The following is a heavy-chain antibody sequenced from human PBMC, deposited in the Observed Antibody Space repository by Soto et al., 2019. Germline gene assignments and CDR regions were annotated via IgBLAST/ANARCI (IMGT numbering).Heavy chain of an antibody. J-gene: IGHJ4*02. Sequence: SETLSLTCSLSGASITSTTYFWAWIRQPPGKGLEWVGSTYYSGKTHYNPSLKSRATISVDRSRNQFSLQVSSVTAADTAVYYCAKNLPRTGRFDYWGQGTVVTVAS. CDR3: AKNLPRTGRFDY. V-gene: IGHV4-39*01. CDR1: GASITSTTYF. CDR2: TYYSGKT.